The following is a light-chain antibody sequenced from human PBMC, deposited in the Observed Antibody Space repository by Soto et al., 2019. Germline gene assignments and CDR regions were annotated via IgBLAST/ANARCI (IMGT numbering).Light chain of an antibody. CDR3: CSSAAGSTYV. V-gene: IGLV2-23*01. CDR2: EAS. CDR1: SSDVGSHNL. Sequence: QSVLTQPACVSLSPGQSITISCTGTSSDVGSHNLVSWYQHYPGKAPKLIIFEASKRPSGVSNRFSGSKSGSTASLTISGLQAEDEADYYCCSSAAGSTYVFGTGTKVTVL. J-gene: IGLJ1*01.